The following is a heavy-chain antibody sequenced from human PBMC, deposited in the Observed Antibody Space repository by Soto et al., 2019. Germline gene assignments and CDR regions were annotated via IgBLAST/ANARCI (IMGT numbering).Heavy chain of an antibody. V-gene: IGHV4-4*02. CDR2: IYHTGST. J-gene: IGHJ6*02. CDR1: GGSMNASDW. CDR3: ARGHHGSGSYYKDYYYYGLDV. Sequence: PSETLSLTCTVSGGSMNASDWWTWVRPSPGKGLEWIGEIYHTGSTKYNPSLKSRVNISVDKSNNQFSLRLSSVTAADTAVYYCARGHHGSGSYYKDYYYYGLDVWGQGTSVTVSS. D-gene: IGHD3-10*01.